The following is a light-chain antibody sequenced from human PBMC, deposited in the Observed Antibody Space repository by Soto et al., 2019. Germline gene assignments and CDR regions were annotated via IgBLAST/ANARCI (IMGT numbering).Light chain of an antibody. Sequence: SSELAQPPSVSVSPGQTASITCSGDKLEDKYVCWYQQKPGQSPVLVIYEDIKRPSGIPERFSGSNSGNTATLTISGTQAMDEADYYCQVWDISTAVFGTGTKVTVL. J-gene: IGLJ1*01. CDR2: EDI. CDR3: QVWDISTAV. CDR1: KLEDKY. V-gene: IGLV3-1*01.